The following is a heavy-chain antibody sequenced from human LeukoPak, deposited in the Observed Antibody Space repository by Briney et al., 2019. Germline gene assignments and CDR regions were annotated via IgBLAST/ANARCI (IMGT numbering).Heavy chain of an antibody. CDR3: SRLSAMLRGPEAFHYFEY. V-gene: IGHV3-7*01. CDR1: GFTFNTYW. Sequence: GGSLRLSCTASGFTFNTYWMSWVRQAPGRGLEWVANIKGDGTEKYYVDSVKGRFTISRDNAKNSLFLHMNNVRAEDTAVYYCSRLSAMLRGPEAFHYFEYWGQGALVTVSS. J-gene: IGHJ4*02. D-gene: IGHD3-10*01. CDR2: IKGDGTEK.